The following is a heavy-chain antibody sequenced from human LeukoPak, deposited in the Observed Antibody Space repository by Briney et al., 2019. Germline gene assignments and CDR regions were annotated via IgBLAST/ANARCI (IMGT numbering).Heavy chain of an antibody. D-gene: IGHD6-13*01. J-gene: IGHJ6*03. Sequence: SETLSLTCTVSGGSISSSSYYWGWIRQPPGKGLEWIGSIYYSGSTYYNPSLKSRVTISVDTSKNQFSLKLSSVTAADTAVYYCARDREQQLVEGLGRYYYYYMDVWGKGTTVTVSS. V-gene: IGHV4-39*07. CDR3: ARDREQQLVEGLGRYYYYYMDV. CDR1: GGSISSSSYY. CDR2: IYYSGST.